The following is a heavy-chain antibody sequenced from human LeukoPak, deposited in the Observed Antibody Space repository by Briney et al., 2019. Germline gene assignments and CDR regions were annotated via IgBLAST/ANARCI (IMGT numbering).Heavy chain of an antibody. CDR3: AKVSSGWHYYYYYMDV. CDR1: GFTFSSYA. V-gene: IGHV3-23*01. D-gene: IGHD6-19*01. CDR2: ISGSGGST. J-gene: IGHJ6*03. Sequence: GGSLRLSCAASGFTFSSYAMSWVRQAPGKGLEWVSAISGSGGSTYYADSVKGRFTISRDNSKNTLYLQMNSLRAEDTAVYYCAKVSSGWHYYYYYMDVWGKGTTVTVSS.